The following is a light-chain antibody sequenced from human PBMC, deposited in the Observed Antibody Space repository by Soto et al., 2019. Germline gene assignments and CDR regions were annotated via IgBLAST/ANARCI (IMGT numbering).Light chain of an antibody. CDR2: EGS. J-gene: IGLJ2*01. CDR1: SSDIGSYHL. Sequence: QSVLTQPASVSGSPRQSITISCTGTSSDIGSYHLVSWYQQHPGKAPKLIIYEGSKRPSGVSNRFSGSKSGNTASLTISGLQTEDAADYYCCSYARSNFVVFGGGTKLTVL. V-gene: IGLV2-23*01. CDR3: CSYARSNFVV.